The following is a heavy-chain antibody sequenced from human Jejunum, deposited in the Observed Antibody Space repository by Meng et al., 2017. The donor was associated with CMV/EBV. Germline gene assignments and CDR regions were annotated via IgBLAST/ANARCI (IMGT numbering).Heavy chain of an antibody. D-gene: IGHD3-9*01. CDR1: GFTFISYA. J-gene: IGHJ4*02. Sequence: SGFTFISYAMISVRQAPGKGLEWVSAVSGSGGVTYYADSVKGRFTISRDNSKNTVYLQMNRLRAEDTALYYCAKDYDILTGYYIKYWGQGTRVTVSS. V-gene: IGHV3-23*01. CDR3: AKDYDILTGYYIKY. CDR2: VSGSGGVT.